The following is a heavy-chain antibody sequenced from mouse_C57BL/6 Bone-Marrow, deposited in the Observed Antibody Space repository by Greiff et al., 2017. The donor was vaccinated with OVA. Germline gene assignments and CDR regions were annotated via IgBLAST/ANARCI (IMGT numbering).Heavy chain of an antibody. CDR3: AIVGGP. V-gene: IGHV1-74*01. Sequence: QVPLQQPGAELVKPGASVKVSCTASGYTFTNYWMHWVQQRPGQGLEWIGRIHPSDSDPNNNQKFKGKATLTVDQSSSTAYMQLSSLTSEDSAVYYCAIVGGPWGQGTLVTVSA. CDR1: GYTFTNYW. CDR2: IHPSDSDP. J-gene: IGHJ3*01.